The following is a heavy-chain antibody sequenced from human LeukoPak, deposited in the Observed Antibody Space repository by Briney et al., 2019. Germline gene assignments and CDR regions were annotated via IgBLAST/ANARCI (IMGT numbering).Heavy chain of an antibody. V-gene: IGHV1-46*01. CDR1: GYTFISYY. CDR3: ARDPGTVSDAFDI. D-gene: IGHD4-11*01. J-gene: IGHJ3*02. Sequence: ASVKVSCKASGYTFISYYIHWVRQAPGQGLEWMGIINPSGGSTRYAQKFQGRVTMTRDTSTGTIYMELSSLRSEDTAVYFCARDPGTVSDAFDIWGQGTMVTVSS. CDR2: INPSGGST.